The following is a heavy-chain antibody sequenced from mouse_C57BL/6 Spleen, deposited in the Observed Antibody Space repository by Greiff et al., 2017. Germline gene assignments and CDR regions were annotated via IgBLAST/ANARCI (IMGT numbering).Heavy chain of an antibody. CDR2: ISSGSSTI. Sequence: EVKLQESGGGLVKPGGSLKLSCAASGFTFSDSGMHWFRQAPEKGLEWVAYISSGSSTIYYADTVKGRFTISRDNAKNTLFLQMTSLRSEDTAMYYCASYYYGSSDYWGQGTTLTVSS. CDR3: ASYYYGSSDY. J-gene: IGHJ2*01. V-gene: IGHV5-17*01. D-gene: IGHD1-1*01. CDR1: GFTFSDSG.